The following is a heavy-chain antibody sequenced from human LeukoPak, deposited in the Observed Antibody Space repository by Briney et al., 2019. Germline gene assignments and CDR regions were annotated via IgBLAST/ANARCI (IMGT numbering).Heavy chain of an antibody. D-gene: IGHD3-10*01. J-gene: IGHJ4*02. V-gene: IGHV1-2*02. Sequence: ASVKVSCKASGYTFTGYYMHWVRQAPGQGLEWMGWINPNSGGTNYAQKFQGRVTMTRDTSISTAYMELSRLRSDDTAVYYCAAGDYGSGSSFDYWGQGTLVTVSS. CDR3: AAGDYGSGSSFDY. CDR1: GYTFTGYY. CDR2: INPNSGGT.